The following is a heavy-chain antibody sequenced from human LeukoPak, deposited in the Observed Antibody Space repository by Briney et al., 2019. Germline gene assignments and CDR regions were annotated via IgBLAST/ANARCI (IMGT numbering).Heavy chain of an antibody. J-gene: IGHJ4*02. CDR3: ARLRYGDYSFDY. D-gene: IGHD4-17*01. Sequence: SETLSLTCTVSSGSISSYYRSWIQQPPGKGLEWIGYIYYSGSINYNPSLKSRVTISVDTSKNQFSLKLSSVTAADAAVYYCARLRYGDYSFDYWGQGTLVTVSS. CDR1: SGSISSYY. CDR2: IYYSGSI. V-gene: IGHV4-59*01.